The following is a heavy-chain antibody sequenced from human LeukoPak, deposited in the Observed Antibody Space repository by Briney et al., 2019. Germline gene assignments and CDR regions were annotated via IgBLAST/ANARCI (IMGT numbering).Heavy chain of an antibody. J-gene: IGHJ6*03. Sequence: GSLRLSCAASGFTFSSFGMHWVRPAPGQGLEWVAVIWYGGSNKYYADSVKGRFTISRDNSKNTLYLQMNSLRAEDTAVYYCAKDGCPNGVCYAPHYYYYMDVWGKGTTVTVPS. D-gene: IGHD2-8*01. CDR1: GFTFSSFG. CDR2: IWYGGSNK. V-gene: IGHV3-30*02. CDR3: AKDGCPNGVCYAPHYYYYMDV.